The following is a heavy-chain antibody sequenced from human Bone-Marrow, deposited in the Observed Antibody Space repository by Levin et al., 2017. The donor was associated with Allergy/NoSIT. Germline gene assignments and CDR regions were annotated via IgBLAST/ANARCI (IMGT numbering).Heavy chain of an antibody. Sequence: GGSLRLSCAASGFTFSTYAMNWVRQAPGKGLEWVSGISDSGGSTYYADSVKGRFTISRDNSKNTLYLQMNNLRAEDTAIYYGPKDQYCTTTTCPVDHWGQGILVTVSS. V-gene: IGHV3-23*01. J-gene: IGHJ4*02. CDR2: ISDSGGST. D-gene: IGHD2-2*01. CDR1: GFTFSTYA. CDR3: PKDQYCTTTTCPVDH.